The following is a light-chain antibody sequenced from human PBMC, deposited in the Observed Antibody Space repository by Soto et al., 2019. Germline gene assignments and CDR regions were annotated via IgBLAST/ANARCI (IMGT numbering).Light chain of an antibody. Sequence: QSALTQPPSASGSPGQSVTISCAGSSSDIGASNSVSWYQQHSGRAPKFIIYEVTNRPSGISDRFSGAKSGNTASLTISGLQAEDEADYYCSSLTTSTTYVFGTGTKLTVL. J-gene: IGLJ1*01. CDR2: EVT. CDR1: SSDIGASNS. CDR3: SSLTTSTTYV. V-gene: IGLV2-14*01.